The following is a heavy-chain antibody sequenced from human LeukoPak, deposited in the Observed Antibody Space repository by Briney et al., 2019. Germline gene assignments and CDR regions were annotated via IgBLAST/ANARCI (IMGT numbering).Heavy chain of an antibody. Sequence: PGGSLRLSCAASGLTVSDNYISWVRQAPGKGLEWVSVIYSGGSTKYADSVKARFTISRDNSKNTVYLQMNSLRADDTAVYYCARATLDNWGQGTLVTVSS. J-gene: IGHJ4*02. CDR2: IYSGGST. V-gene: IGHV3-53*01. CDR3: ARATLDN. CDR1: GLTVSDNY.